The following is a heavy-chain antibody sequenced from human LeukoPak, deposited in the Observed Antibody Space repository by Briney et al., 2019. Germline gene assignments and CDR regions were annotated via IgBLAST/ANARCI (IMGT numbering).Heavy chain of an antibody. Sequence: GGSLRLSCAASGFTFSSYGMHWVRQAPGKGLEWVAVIWYDGSNKYYADSVKGRFTISRDNSKNTLYLQMNSLRAEDTAVYYCAKDDSSSTSCYSDLSYYYYGMDVWGQGTTVTVSS. CDR3: AKDDSSSTSCYSDLSYYYYGMDV. J-gene: IGHJ6*02. CDR1: GFTFSSYG. V-gene: IGHV3-33*06. CDR2: IWYDGSNK. D-gene: IGHD2-2*01.